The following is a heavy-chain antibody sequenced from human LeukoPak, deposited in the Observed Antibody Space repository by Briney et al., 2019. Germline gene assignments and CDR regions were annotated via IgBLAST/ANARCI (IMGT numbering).Heavy chain of an antibody. CDR2: ISGSDDST. Sequence: GGSLRPSCAVSGFTFSSYAMTWVRQAPRKGLEWVSGISGSDDSTSYADSVKGRFTISRDNSKNTLYLQMNSLRADDTAVYYCAKGYSSGWFFFDYWGQGTLVTVSS. CDR3: AKGYSSGWFFFDY. CDR1: GFTFSSYA. J-gene: IGHJ4*02. D-gene: IGHD6-19*01. V-gene: IGHV3-23*01.